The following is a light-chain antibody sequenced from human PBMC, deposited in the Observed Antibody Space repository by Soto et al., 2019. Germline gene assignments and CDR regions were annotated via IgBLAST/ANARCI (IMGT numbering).Light chain of an antibody. CDR2: SAS. CDR1: QSLSSNY. V-gene: IGKV3-20*01. J-gene: IGKJ1*01. CDR3: QQFGSSLWT. Sequence: EIVLTQSPGTLSLSPGERATLSCRASQSLSSNYLAWYQQRPGQSPRLLVYSASSRATGIPDRFTCSGSGTDFTLTISSLEPEDVAVYYCQQFGSSLWTFGQGTTVEIK.